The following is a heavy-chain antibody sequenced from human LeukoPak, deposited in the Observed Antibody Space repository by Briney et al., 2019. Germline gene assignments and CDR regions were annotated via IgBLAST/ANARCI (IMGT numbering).Heavy chain of an antibody. Sequence: ASVKVSCKASGGTFSSYAISWVRQAPGQGLEWMGGIIPIFGTANYAQKFQGRVTITADESTSTAYMELSSLRSEDTAVYYCANGQGYDNYDAFDIWGQGTMVTVSS. CDR3: ANGQGYDNYDAFDI. V-gene: IGHV1-69*13. D-gene: IGHD5-12*01. CDR2: IIPIFGTA. J-gene: IGHJ3*02. CDR1: GGTFSSYA.